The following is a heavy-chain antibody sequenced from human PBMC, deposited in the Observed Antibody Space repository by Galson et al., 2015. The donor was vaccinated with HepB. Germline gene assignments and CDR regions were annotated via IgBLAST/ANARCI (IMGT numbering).Heavy chain of an antibody. D-gene: IGHD2-2*01. CDR1: GGTFSSYA. J-gene: IGHJ6*02. Sequence: SVKVSCKASGGTFSSYAISWVRQAPGQGLEWMGGIIPIFGTANYAQKFQGRVTITADESTSTAYMELSSLRSEDTAVYYCARQGYNVIPAAPTGYYYYGMDVWGQGTTVTVSS. CDR3: ARQGYNVIPAAPTGYYYYGMDV. V-gene: IGHV1-69*13. CDR2: IIPIFGTA.